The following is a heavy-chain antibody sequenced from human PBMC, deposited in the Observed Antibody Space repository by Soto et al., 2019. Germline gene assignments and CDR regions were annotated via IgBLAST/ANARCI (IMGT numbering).Heavy chain of an antibody. CDR2: IIPIFGTA. J-gene: IGHJ5*02. CDR3: ARDSEYYDILTGQSRSWFDP. D-gene: IGHD3-9*01. CDR1: GGTFSSYA. V-gene: IGHV1-69*06. Sequence: SVKGSCKASGGTFSSYAISWVRQAPGQGLEWMGGIIPIFGTANYAQKFQGRVTITADKSTSTAYMELSSLRSEDTAVYYCARDSEYYDILTGQSRSWFDPWGQGTLVTVSS.